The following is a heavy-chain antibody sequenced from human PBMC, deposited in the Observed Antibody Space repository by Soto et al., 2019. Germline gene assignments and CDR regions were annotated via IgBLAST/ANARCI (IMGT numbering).Heavy chain of an antibody. CDR3: AKSWGDTWQESAFHV. J-gene: IGHJ3*01. CDR1: GFSFSSYS. V-gene: IGHV3-23*01. D-gene: IGHD5-18*01. CDR2: MSATGGST. Sequence: EVQLLESGGNLIQPGGSPRLSCAASGFSFSSYSVSWVRQAPGKGLEWVSGMSATGGSTYYADSVKGRFIISRDNSRKTLYLQMNSLRADDTAVYYCAKSWGDTWQESAFHVWGLGTMVTVSA.